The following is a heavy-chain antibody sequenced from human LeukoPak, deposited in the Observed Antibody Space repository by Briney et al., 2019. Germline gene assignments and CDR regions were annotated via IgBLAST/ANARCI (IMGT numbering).Heavy chain of an antibody. D-gene: IGHD2-2*03. CDR3: ARVDIVVVPAAKGPYYYYGMDV. CDR1: GYTFTSYG. V-gene: IGHV1-18*01. Sequence: ASVKVSCKASGYTFTSYGISWVRQAPGQGLEWMGWISAYNGNTNYAQKLQGRVTMTTDTSTSTAYMELRSLRSDDTAVYYCARVDIVVVPAAKGPYYYYGMDVWGQGTTVIVSS. CDR2: ISAYNGNT. J-gene: IGHJ6*02.